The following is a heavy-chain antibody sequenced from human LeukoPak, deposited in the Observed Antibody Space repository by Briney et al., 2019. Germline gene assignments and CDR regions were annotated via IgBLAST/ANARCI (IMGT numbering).Heavy chain of an antibody. CDR1: GYTFTSYG. D-gene: IGHD4-23*01. J-gene: IGHJ6*03. Sequence: SVKVSCKASGYTFTSYGISWVRQAPGQGLEWMGGIIPIFGTANYAQKFQGRVTITADESTSTAYMELSSLRSEDTAVYYCARGPSTVVTPIYYYYMDVWGKGTTVTVSS. CDR2: IIPIFGTA. CDR3: ARGPSTVVTPIYYYYMDV. V-gene: IGHV1-69*13.